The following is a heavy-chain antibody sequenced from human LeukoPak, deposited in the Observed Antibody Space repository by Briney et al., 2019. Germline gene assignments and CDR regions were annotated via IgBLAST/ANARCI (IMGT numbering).Heavy chain of an antibody. J-gene: IGHJ6*02. V-gene: IGHV3-11*01. CDR2: ISSSGSTI. Sequence: GGSQRLSCAASGFTFSDYYMSWIRQAPGKGLEWVSYISSSGSTIYYADSVKGRLTISRDNAKNSLYLQMNSLRAEDTAVYYCARNLVSSGNYYGMDVWGQGTTVTVSS. CDR3: ARNLVSSGNYYGMDV. CDR1: GFTFSDYY. D-gene: IGHD6-19*01.